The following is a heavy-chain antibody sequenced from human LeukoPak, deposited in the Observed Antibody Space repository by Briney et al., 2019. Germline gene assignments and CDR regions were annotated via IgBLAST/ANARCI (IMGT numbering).Heavy chain of an antibody. CDR2: IYYSGST. CDR1: GGSISSHY. Sequence: PSETLSLTCTVSGGSISSHYWSWIRQPPGKGLEWIGYIYYSGSTNYNPSLKSRVTISVDTSKNQFSLKLSSVTAADTAVYYCARVLARYNWFDPWGQGTLVTVSS. J-gene: IGHJ5*02. V-gene: IGHV4-59*11. CDR3: ARVLARYNWFDP.